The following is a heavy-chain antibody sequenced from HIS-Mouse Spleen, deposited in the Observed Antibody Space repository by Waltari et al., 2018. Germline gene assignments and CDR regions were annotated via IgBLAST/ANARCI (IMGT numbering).Heavy chain of an antibody. J-gene: IGHJ4*02. D-gene: IGHD5-12*01. CDR2: ISYDGSNK. Sequence: QVQLVESVGGVVQPGMSRTLSCAASGFSFSSYAMHWVLQAPGKGLEWVAVISYDGSNKYYADSVKGRFTISRDNSKHTLYLQMNSLRAEDTAVYYCARRYSGYDLGYWGQGTLVTVSS. CDR3: ARRYSGYDLGY. CDR1: GFSFSSYA. V-gene: IGHV3-30*04.